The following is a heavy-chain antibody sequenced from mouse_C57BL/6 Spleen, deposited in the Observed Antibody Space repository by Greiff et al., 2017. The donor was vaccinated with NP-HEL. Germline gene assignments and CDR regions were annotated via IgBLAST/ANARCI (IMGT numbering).Heavy chain of an antibody. Sequence: EVKVVESGGGLVKPGGSLKLSCAASGFTFSDYGMHWVRQAPEKGLEWVAYISSGSSTIYYADTVKGRFTISRDNAKNTLFLQMTSLRSEDTAMYYCAREGTTVVAEDYFDYWGQGTTLTVSS. CDR1: GFTFSDYG. CDR3: AREGTTVVAEDYFDY. D-gene: IGHD1-1*01. J-gene: IGHJ2*01. CDR2: ISSGSSTI. V-gene: IGHV5-17*01.